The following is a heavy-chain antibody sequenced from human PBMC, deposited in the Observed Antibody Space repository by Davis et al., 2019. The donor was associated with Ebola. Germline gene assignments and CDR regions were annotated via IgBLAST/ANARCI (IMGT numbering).Heavy chain of an antibody. Sequence: GESLKISCAASGFTFSSYAMSWVRQAPGKGLEWVSAISGSGGSTYYADSVKGRFTISRDNSKNTLYLQMNNLRAEDTAVYYCAKGGGSYYKEFGYWGQGTLVTVSS. CDR1: GFTFSSYA. CDR2: ISGSGGST. D-gene: IGHD1-26*01. CDR3: AKGGGSYYKEFGY. J-gene: IGHJ4*02. V-gene: IGHV3-23*01.